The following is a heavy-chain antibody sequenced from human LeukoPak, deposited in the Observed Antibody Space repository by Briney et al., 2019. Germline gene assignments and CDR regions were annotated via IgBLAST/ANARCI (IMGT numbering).Heavy chain of an antibody. CDR2: ITSRGDGETR. Sequence: PGGSLRLSCAASGFTFSIAWMSWGRQAPGQGLEWVGRITSRGDGETRDYAAPVKDRFIISRDDSKNTLYLQLDSLRTEDTAIYYCAAVGEWLSNAFNTWGEGTLVTVSA. D-gene: IGHD3-3*01. CDR1: GFTFSIAW. V-gene: IGHV3-15*01. J-gene: IGHJ3*02. CDR3: AAVGEWLSNAFNT.